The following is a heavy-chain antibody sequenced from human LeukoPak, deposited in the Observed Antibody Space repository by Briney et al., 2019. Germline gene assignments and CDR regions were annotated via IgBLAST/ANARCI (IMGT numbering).Heavy chain of an antibody. J-gene: IGHJ5*01. D-gene: IGHD2/OR15-2a*01. Sequence: GGSLRLSCRASGFTFINYAVCWVRQVPGQGLEWVSSISVRGGGTYYADSVKGRVTISRDNSKSTPYLQMSTLRAEDTALYYCAKDPSLGAYFRFDSGGQGTLVTVSS. CDR1: GFTFINYA. CDR2: ISVRGGGT. CDR3: AKDPSLGAYFRFDS. V-gene: IGHV3-23*01.